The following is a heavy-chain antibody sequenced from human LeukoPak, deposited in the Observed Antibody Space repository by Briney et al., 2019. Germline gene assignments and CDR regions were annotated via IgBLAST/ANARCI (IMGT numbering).Heavy chain of an antibody. V-gene: IGHV3-30-3*01. D-gene: IGHD3-22*01. J-gene: IGHJ4*02. Sequence: GGSLRLSCAASGFTFSSYAMRWVRQAPGKGLEWVAGISYDGSSKYYADAVKGRFTISRDNSKTPLFLQMTTLRAEEKAVYSCARDRGYYDGSGYLDYWGQGTLATVS. CDR3: ARDRGYYDGSGYLDY. CDR1: GFTFSSYA. CDR2: ISYDGSSK.